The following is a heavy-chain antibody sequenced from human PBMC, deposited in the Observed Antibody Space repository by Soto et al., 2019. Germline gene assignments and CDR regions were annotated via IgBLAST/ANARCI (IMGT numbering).Heavy chain of an antibody. CDR2: INAGNGNT. V-gene: IGHV1-3*01. D-gene: IGHD3-10*01. Sequence: ASVKVSCQASGYTFTSYAMHWLRQAPGQSLEWMGWINAGNGNTKYPQXFQGRVTITRDTSASTAYMELSSLRSEDTAVYYGARLVRGVITNYNGFDPWGQGTLVTVSS. CDR3: ARLVRGVITNYNGFDP. J-gene: IGHJ5*02. CDR1: GYTFTSYA.